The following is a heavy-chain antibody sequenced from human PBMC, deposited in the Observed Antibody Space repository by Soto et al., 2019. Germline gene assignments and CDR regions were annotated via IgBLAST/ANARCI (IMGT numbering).Heavy chain of an antibody. J-gene: IGHJ6*02. Sequence: QVQLQQSGPGLVKPSQTLSLTCTVSGDAISSDYYHWTWFRQSPGKGLEWIGYSHHSGSILYNPSLNSRVTISVDTSKNQFSLHLTSVTAADTAVYLGAREDDGGDSLDVWGQGTTVTVSS. CDR2: SHHSGSI. CDR3: AREDDGGDSLDV. D-gene: IGHD2-21*02. V-gene: IGHV4-30-4*08. CDR1: GDAISSDYYH.